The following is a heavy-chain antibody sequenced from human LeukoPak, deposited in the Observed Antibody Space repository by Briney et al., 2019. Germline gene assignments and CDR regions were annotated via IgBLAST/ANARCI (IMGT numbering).Heavy chain of an antibody. D-gene: IGHD4-17*01. Sequence: GGSLRLSCAASGFTFSRYAMSCVRQAPGKGLEWVSSISGSSGSTYYADSVKGRFTISRDNSKNTLYLQMNSLRAEDTAVYYCAKVAGDYGDDNVFLDYWGQGTLVTVSS. V-gene: IGHV3-23*01. CDR1: GFTFSRYA. J-gene: IGHJ4*02. CDR3: AKVAGDYGDDNVFLDY. CDR2: ISGSSGST.